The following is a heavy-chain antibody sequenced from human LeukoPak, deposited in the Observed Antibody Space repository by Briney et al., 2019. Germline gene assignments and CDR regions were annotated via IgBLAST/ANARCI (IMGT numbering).Heavy chain of an antibody. Sequence: SETLSLTCTVSGGSISSGGYYWSWIRQHPGKGLEWIGYIYYSGSTYYNPSLKSRLTISLDTSKNQLSLKLSSVTAADTAVYYCARTSGVTVTTFDYWGQGTLVTVSS. CDR1: GGSISSGGYY. D-gene: IGHD4-17*01. CDR2: IYYSGST. CDR3: ARTSGVTVTTFDY. J-gene: IGHJ4*02. V-gene: IGHV4-31*03.